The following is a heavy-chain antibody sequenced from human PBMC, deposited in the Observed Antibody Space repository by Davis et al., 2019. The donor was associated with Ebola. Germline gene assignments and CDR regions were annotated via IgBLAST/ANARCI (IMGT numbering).Heavy chain of an antibody. Sequence: MPSETLSLTCAVYGGSFSGYYWSWIRQPPGKGLEWIGSIYYSGSTNYNPSLKSRVTISVDTSKNQFSLKLSSVTAADTAVYYCARRSIAAPFDYWGQGTLVTVSS. V-gene: IGHV4-34*01. CDR1: GGSFSGYY. CDR2: IYYSGST. D-gene: IGHD6-6*01. J-gene: IGHJ4*02. CDR3: ARRSIAAPFDY.